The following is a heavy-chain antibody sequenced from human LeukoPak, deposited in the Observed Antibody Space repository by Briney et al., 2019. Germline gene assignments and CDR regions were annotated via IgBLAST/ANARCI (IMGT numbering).Heavy chain of an antibody. CDR2: IIDTGST. J-gene: IGHJ5*02. Sequence: SETLSLTCRVSGDSIRTYYWSWIRQPPGKGLEWIGYIIDTGSTNYKPSLKTRLTISVDVSKNQISLKLSSVTAADTAVYSCARSSLTGGWFDPWGQGTLVTVSS. V-gene: IGHV4-59*01. CDR3: ARSSLTGGWFDP. CDR1: GDSIRTYY. D-gene: IGHD7-27*01.